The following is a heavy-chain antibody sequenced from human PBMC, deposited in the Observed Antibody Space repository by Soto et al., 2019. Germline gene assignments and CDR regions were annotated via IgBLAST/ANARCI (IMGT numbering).Heavy chain of an antibody. CDR2: IYWDDDK. D-gene: IGHD3-10*02. CDR3: APKPGQQQLFGWFDP. Sequence: SGPTLVNPTQTLTLTCTCSGFSLSTRGAGVGWIRQPPGRALEWLALIYWDDDKRDIPYLKSRLTITKDTSKNQVVLTMTNMDPVDTATYYCAPKPGQQQLFGWFDPWGQGTLVTVSS. V-gene: IGHV2-5*02. CDR1: GFSLSTRGAG. J-gene: IGHJ5*02.